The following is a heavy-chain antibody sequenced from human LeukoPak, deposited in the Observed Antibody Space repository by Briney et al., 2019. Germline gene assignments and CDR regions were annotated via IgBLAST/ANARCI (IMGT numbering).Heavy chain of an antibody. Sequence: GGSLRLSCAASGFSFSGDAIHWVRQAPGKGLEWVALIWSDGSQTKYADSVKGRFTVSRDNSKNTAFLQMSGLTVEDTAVYYCAGAAGLGNYLIDYWGQGTLVTVSS. CDR2: IWSDGSQT. V-gene: IGHV3-33*01. D-gene: IGHD3-16*01. CDR1: GFSFSGDA. CDR3: AGAAGLGNYLIDY. J-gene: IGHJ4*02.